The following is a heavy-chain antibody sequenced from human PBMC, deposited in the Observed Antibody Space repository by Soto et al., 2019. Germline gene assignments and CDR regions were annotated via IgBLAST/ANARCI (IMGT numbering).Heavy chain of an antibody. V-gene: IGHV1-46*03. CDR3: ASLGPSGIAVAGTGGRAYYYYGMDV. J-gene: IGHJ6*02. D-gene: IGHD6-19*01. CDR2: INPSGGST. CDR1: GYTFTSYY. Sequence: GASVKVSCKASGYTFTSYYMHWVRQAPGQGLERMGIINPSGGSTSYAQKFQGRVTMTRDTSTSTVYMELSSLRSEDTAVYYCASLGPSGIAVAGTGGRAYYYYGMDVWGQGTTVTVSS.